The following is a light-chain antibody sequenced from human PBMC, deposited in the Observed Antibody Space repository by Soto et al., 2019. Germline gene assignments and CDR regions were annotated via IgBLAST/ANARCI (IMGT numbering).Light chain of an antibody. V-gene: IGLV1-44*01. CDR3: ASWEDSLNGWV. J-gene: IGLJ3*02. CDR2: SDD. Sequence: QSVLTQPPSASGTPGQRVTISCSGSSSNVGSNTVSWYQQLPGTAPKVLIYSDDQRPSGVPDRFSGSRSGSSASLAISGLQSGDEADYYCASWEDSLNGWVIGGRTKLTVL. CDR1: SSNVGSNT.